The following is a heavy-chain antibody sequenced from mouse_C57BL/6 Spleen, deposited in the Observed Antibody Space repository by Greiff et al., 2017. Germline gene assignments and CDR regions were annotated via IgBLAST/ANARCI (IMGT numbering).Heavy chain of an antibody. CDR2: ISSGSSTI. V-gene: IGHV5-17*01. D-gene: IGHD2-4*01. CDR3: ARPGDYDVLYFDV. CDR1: GFTFSDYG. J-gene: IGHJ1*03. Sequence: EVMLVESGGGLVKPGGSLKLSCAASGFTFSDYGMHWVRQAPEKGLEWVAYISSGSSTIYYADTVKGRFTISRDNAKNTRFLQMTSLRSEDMAMYYCARPGDYDVLYFDVRGTGTTVTVSS.